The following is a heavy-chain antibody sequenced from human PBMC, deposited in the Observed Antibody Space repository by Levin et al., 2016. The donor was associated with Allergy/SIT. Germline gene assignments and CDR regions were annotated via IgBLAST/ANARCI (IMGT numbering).Heavy chain of an antibody. CDR1: GGSVSSGSYY. J-gene: IGHJ2*01. Sequence: SETLSLTCTVSGGSVSSGSYYWTWLRQPPGKGLEWIGYIYYSGSTNYNPSLKSRVTISVDTSKNQFSLRLSSVTAADTAVYYCATLLYYYGSGGSHRNYWYFDLWGRGTLVTVSS. D-gene: IGHD3-22*01. V-gene: IGHV4-61*01. CDR3: ATLLYYYGSGGSHRNYWYFDL. CDR2: IYYSGST.